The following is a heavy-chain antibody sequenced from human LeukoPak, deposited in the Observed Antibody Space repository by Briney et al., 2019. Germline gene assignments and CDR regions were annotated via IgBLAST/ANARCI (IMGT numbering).Heavy chain of an antibody. Sequence: GGSLRLSCVASGFTFSIYAMSLVRQAPGKGLEWVSAISSSRTTYYADSVKGRFTISRDNSESTVYLQMNSLRAEDTAVYYCAQFGPGMAVGDYWGQGTLVTVSS. V-gene: IGHV3-23*01. J-gene: IGHJ4*02. CDR2: ISSSRTT. D-gene: IGHD2-8*01. CDR3: AQFGPGMAVGDY. CDR1: GFTFSIYA.